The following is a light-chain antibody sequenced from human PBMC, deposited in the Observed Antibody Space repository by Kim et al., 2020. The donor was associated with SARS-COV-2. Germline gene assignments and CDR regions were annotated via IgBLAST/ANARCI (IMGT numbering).Light chain of an antibody. J-gene: IGLJ2*01. Sequence: VSGAPGQTASITCSGDKVGDKYACWYQQKPGQSPVLVIYQDSKRPSGIPERFSGSNSGNTATLTISGTQAMNEADYYCQAWDSGVVFGGGTQLTVL. CDR2: QDS. V-gene: IGLV3-1*01. CDR1: KVGDKY. CDR3: QAWDSGVV.